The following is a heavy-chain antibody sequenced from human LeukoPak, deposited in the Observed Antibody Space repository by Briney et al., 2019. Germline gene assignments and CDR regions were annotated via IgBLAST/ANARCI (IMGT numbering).Heavy chain of an antibody. V-gene: IGHV3-30-3*01. CDR2: VSYDGSIK. D-gene: IGHD6-6*01. J-gene: IGHJ4*02. CDR1: GFTFSRYP. CDR3: ARIEYSSSSGDY. Sequence: GGSLRLSCAASGFTFSRYPMHWVRQAPGKGLEWVAVVSYDGSIKSYADSVKGRFTISRDNPRNTLYLQMNSLRAEDTAVYYCARIEYSSSSGDYWGQGTLVTVSS.